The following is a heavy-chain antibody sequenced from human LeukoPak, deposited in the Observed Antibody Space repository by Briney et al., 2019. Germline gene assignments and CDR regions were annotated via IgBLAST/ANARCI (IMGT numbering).Heavy chain of an antibody. Sequence: SETLSLTCTVSGGSISSSSYYWGWIRQPPGKGLEWIGSIYYSGSTYYNPSLKSRVTISVDTSKNQFSLNLSSVTAADTSVYYCARAANLNGYYYWGQGTLVTVSS. CDR3: ARAANLNGYYY. CDR1: GGSISSSSYY. D-gene: IGHD3-22*01. CDR2: IYYSGST. V-gene: IGHV4-39*07. J-gene: IGHJ4*02.